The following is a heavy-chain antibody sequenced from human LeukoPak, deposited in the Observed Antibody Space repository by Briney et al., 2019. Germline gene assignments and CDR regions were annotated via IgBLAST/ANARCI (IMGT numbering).Heavy chain of an antibody. CDR1: GGSVSSGTYY. CDR3: ARRYCSSTSCYTPHGHYYYYMDV. J-gene: IGHJ6*03. V-gene: IGHV4-61*01. CDR2: IYYSGST. Sequence: SETLSLTCTVSGGSVSSGTYYWRWIRQPPGKGLEWIGYIYYSGSTNYNPSLKSRVTISVDTSKKQFSLKLSSVTAACTAVHYCARRYCSSTSCYTPHGHYYYYMDVWGKGTTVTVSS. D-gene: IGHD2-2*02.